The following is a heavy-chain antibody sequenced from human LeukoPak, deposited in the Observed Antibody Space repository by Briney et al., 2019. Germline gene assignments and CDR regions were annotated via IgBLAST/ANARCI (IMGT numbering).Heavy chain of an antibody. CDR3: AKDQAYSSSSGFDY. CDR2: ISWNSGSI. J-gene: IGHJ4*02. Sequence: GRSLRLSCAASGFTFDDYAMHWVRQAPGKGLEWVSGISWNSGSIGYADSVKGRFTISRDNAKNSLYLQMNSLRAEDTALYYCAKDQAYSSSSGFDYWGQGTLVTVSS. CDR1: GFTFDDYA. D-gene: IGHD6-6*01. V-gene: IGHV3-9*01.